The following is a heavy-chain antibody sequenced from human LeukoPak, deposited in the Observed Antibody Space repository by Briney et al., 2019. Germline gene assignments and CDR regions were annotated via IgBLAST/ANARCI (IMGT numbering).Heavy chain of an antibody. CDR2: ISGNGYNT. D-gene: IGHD3-10*01. CDR3: AKGVRLWFAFYFDY. V-gene: IGHV3-23*01. J-gene: IGHJ4*02. CDR1: GFTFSSYA. Sequence: GGSLRLSCAASGFTFSSYAMTWVRQAPGKGLEWVSAISGNGYNTYYADSVKGRFTISSESSGNTLFLQMHSLRAEDTAVYYCAKGVRLWFAFYFDYWGQGTLVTVSS.